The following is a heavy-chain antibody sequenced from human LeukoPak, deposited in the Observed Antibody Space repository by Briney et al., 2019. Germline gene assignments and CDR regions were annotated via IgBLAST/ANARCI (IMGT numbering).Heavy chain of an antibody. D-gene: IGHD2-15*01. V-gene: IGHV4-4*02. J-gene: IGHJ4*02. CDR3: ARGGYCSGGSCYHFDY. CDR2: IYHSGST. Sequence: SGTLSLTCAVSGGSISSSNWWSWVRQPPGKGLEWIGEIYHSGSTNYNPSLKSRATISVDKSKNQFSLKLSSVTAADTAVYYCARGGYCSGGSCYHFDYWGQGTLVTVSS. CDR1: GGSISSSNW.